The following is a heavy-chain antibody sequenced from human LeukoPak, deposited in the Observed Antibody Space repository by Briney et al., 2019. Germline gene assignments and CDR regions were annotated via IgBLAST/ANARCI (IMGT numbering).Heavy chain of an antibody. CDR2: ISSSSSTI. V-gene: IGHV3-48*01. CDR3: AKCTTTCYANAFHI. J-gene: IGHJ3*02. Sequence: PGGSLRLSCAASGFTFSTYSMNWVRQAPGKGLEWVSYISSSSSTIYYADSLKGRFTISRDNSKNTLFLQMNSLRVDDTAVYYCAKCTTTCYANAFHIWGQGTMVTVSS. CDR1: GFTFSTYS. D-gene: IGHD2-2*01.